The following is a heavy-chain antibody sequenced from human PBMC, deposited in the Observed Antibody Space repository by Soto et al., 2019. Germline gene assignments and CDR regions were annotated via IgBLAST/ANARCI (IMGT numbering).Heavy chain of an antibody. CDR1: GGSISSGGYY. V-gene: IGHV4-31*03. Sequence: SETLSLTCTVSGGSISSGGYYWSWIRQHPGKGLEWIGYIYYSGSTYYNPSLKSRVTISVDTSKNQFSLKLSSVTAADTAVYYCANYYDSSGYYGDAFDIWGQGTMVTVSS. CDR3: ANYYDSSGYYGDAFDI. CDR2: IYYSGST. J-gene: IGHJ3*02. D-gene: IGHD3-22*01.